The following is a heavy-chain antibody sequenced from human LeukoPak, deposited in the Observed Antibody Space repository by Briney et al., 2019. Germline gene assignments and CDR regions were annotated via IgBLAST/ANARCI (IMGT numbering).Heavy chain of an antibody. CDR3: AKRVVIRSTDYFYYYIHV. V-gene: IGHV3-30*02. Sequence: GGSLRLSCEASGFSFSDYGMHWVRQAPGKGLEWVAFIRYNGDNKYYADSVKGRFTVSRDNSQSTLYLQMNSLRVEDTAVYYCAKRVVIRSTDYFYYYIHVWGKGTTVTVSS. D-gene: IGHD3-3*01. CDR2: IRYNGDNK. J-gene: IGHJ6*03. CDR1: GFSFSDYG.